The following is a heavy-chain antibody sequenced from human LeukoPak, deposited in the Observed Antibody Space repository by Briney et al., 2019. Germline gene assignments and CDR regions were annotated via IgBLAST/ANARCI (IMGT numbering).Heavy chain of an antibody. CDR3: ARRQWDHWFDP. J-gene: IGHJ5*02. CDR1: GGSISSGGYY. Sequence: PSQTLSLTCTVSGGSISSGGYYWSWIRQPPGKGLEWIGYIYHSGSTYYNPSLKSRVTISVDRSKNQFSLKLSSVTAADTAVYYCARRQWDHWFDPWGQGTLVTVSS. D-gene: IGHD1-26*01. CDR2: IYHSGST. V-gene: IGHV4-30-2*01.